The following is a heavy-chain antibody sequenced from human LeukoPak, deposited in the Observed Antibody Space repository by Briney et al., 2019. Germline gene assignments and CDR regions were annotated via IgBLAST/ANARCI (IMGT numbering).Heavy chain of an antibody. CDR1: GSTFSNAW. V-gene: IGHV3-15*01. J-gene: IGHJ4*02. CDR3: TTYVALSGTRHFDS. Sequence: GGPLRLSCAASGSTFSNAWMSWVRQAPGKGLEWIGRIRSKTDGGTTDYAAPVKDRVTISRDDSKNTLFLQINSLKTDDTAVYYCTTYVALSGTRHFDSWGQGALVIVSS. CDR2: IRSKTDGGTT. D-gene: IGHD3-10*02.